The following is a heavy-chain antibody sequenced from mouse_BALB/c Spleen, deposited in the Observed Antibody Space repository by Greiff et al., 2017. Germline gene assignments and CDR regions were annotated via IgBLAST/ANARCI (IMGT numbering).Heavy chain of an antibody. CDR3: ARGFQAWFAY. Sequence: QVQLQQSGAELARPGASVKLSCKASGYTFTDYYINWVKQRTGQGLEWIGEIYPGSGNTYYNEKFKGKATLTADKSSSTAYMQLSSLTSEDSAVYFCARGFQAWFAYWGQGTLVTVSA. CDR2: IYPGSGNT. J-gene: IGHJ3*01. CDR1: GYTFTDYY. V-gene: IGHV1-77*01.